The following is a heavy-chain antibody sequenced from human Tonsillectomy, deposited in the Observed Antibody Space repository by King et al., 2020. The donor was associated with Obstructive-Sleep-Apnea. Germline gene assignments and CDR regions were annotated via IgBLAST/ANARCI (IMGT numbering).Heavy chain of an antibody. CDR2: IIPILGLA. CDR1: GGTFSGYA. D-gene: IGHD2-15*01. V-gene: IGHV1-69*09. Sequence: QLVQSGAEMKKPGSSVKVSCKASGGTFSGYAISWVRQAPGQWLEWMGGIIPILGLANYAQKFQGRVTMTADKSTSTAFMELSSLRSEDTAVYDCARSDCSGGTCYFPSDYWGQGTLVTVSS. CDR3: ARSDCSGGTCYFPSDY. J-gene: IGHJ4*02.